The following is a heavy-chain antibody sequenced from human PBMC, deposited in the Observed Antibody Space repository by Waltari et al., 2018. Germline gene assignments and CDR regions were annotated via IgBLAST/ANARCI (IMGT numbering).Heavy chain of an antibody. CDR1: GYTFPSYA. Sequence: QVQLVQSGAEVEKPGASRKVSCKASGYTFPSYARHLVRQARGQRLEWMGWINAGNSKTKYSNNFQGRATITRDTAASTAYMELSSLRSEDTAVYYCARVGYCGGDCYSAYFDYWGQGTLVTVSS. V-gene: IGHV1-3*01. CDR3: ARVGYCGGDCYSAYFDY. D-gene: IGHD2-21*02. CDR2: INAGNSKT. J-gene: IGHJ4*02.